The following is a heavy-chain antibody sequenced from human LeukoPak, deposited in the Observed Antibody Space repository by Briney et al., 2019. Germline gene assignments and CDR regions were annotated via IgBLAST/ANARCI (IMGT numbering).Heavy chain of an antibody. CDR2: INAGEGNT. CDR1: GYTFTNYA. CDR3: ARTQGVYYGGNSGAFDI. D-gene: IGHD4-23*01. V-gene: IGHV1-3*01. Sequence: ASVKVSCKASGYTFTNYALHWVRQAPGQRPEWMGWINAGEGNTKYSQKFQGRVTITRDTSANTAYMEVSSLRSEDTAVYHCARTQGVYYGGNSGAFDIWGQGTVVTVSS. J-gene: IGHJ3*02.